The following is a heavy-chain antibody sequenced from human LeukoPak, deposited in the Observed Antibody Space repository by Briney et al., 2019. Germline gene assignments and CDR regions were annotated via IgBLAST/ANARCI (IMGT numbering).Heavy chain of an antibody. V-gene: IGHV4-59*01. Sequence: PSETLSLTCTVSGGSISSYYWSWIRQPPGKGLEWIGYIYYSGSTNYNPSLKSRVTISVDTSKNQFSLKLSSVTAADTAVYYCARGLGHDAFDIWGQGTMVTVSS. D-gene: IGHD7-27*01. CDR1: GGSISSYY. J-gene: IGHJ3*02. CDR2: IYYSGST. CDR3: ARGLGHDAFDI.